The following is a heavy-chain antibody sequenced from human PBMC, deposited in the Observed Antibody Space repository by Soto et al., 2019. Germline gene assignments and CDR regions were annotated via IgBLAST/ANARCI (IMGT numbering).Heavy chain of an antibody. Sequence: SETLSLTCTVSGGSISTFYWSWIRQPPGKGLEWIGYIYYSGSTNYNPSLKSRVTISVDTSKNQFSLKLNSVTAADTAVYYCARLFGGVVDSWGQGTLVT. CDR1: GGSISTFY. CDR2: IYYSGST. J-gene: IGHJ4*02. CDR3: ARLFGGVVDS. D-gene: IGHD2-8*02. V-gene: IGHV4-59*08.